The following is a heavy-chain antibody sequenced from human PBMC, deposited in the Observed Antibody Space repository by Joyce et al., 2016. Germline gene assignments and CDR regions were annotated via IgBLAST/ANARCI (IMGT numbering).Heavy chain of an antibody. CDR2: ITTAGDT. Sequence: EVQLVESGGGLVQPGGSLRLSCAASGLTFSSYDMHWVRQATGKGLEWVSAITTAGDTYYLGSVKGRFTISRENAKNSLYLQMNSLRAEDTAVYYCARVSGSKDFDYWGQGTLVTVSS. V-gene: IGHV3-13*01. CDR1: GLTFSSYD. J-gene: IGHJ4*02. CDR3: ARVSGSKDFDY. D-gene: IGHD2-15*01.